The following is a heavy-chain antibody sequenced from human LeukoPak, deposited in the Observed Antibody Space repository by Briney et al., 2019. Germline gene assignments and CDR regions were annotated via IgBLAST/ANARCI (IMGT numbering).Heavy chain of an antibody. V-gene: IGHV5-51*01. CDR3: ARSFGVCGGSCYSN. D-gene: IGHD2-15*01. CDR1: GSRFTSYW. CDR2: IYPGDSDT. J-gene: IGHJ4*02. Sequence: GESLEISCEGSGSRFTSYWIGWVRQMPGKGLEWMGIIYPGDSDTRYSPSFQGQVTISADKSISTAYLQWSSLKASDTAMYYCARSFGVCGGSCYSNWGQGTLVTVSS.